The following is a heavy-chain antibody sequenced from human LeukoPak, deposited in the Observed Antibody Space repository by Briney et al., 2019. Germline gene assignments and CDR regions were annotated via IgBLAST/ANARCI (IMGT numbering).Heavy chain of an antibody. CDR1: GGSISSYY. Sequence: SETLSLTCTVSGGSISSYYWSWIRQPPGKGLEWIGYIYYSGSTNYNPSLKSRVTISVDTSKNQFSLKLSSVTAADMAVYYCARSPREMATIQTFDYWGQGTLVTVSS. D-gene: IGHD5-12*01. CDR3: ARSPREMATIQTFDY. J-gene: IGHJ4*02. CDR2: IYYSGST. V-gene: IGHV4-59*12.